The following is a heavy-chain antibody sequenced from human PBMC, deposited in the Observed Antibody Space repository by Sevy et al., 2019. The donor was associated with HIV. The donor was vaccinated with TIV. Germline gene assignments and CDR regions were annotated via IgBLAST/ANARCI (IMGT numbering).Heavy chain of an antibody. CDR1: GFTFSSHA. J-gene: IGHJ3*02. Sequence: GGSLRLSCAASGFTFSSHAMSWVRQAPGKGLEWVSAISGSGGSTYYADSVKGRFTISRDNSKNTLYLQMNSLRAEDTAVYYCAKNLSPRELTDAFDIWGQGTMVTVSS. CDR3: AKNLSPRELTDAFDI. CDR2: ISGSGGST. V-gene: IGHV3-23*01. D-gene: IGHD1-26*01.